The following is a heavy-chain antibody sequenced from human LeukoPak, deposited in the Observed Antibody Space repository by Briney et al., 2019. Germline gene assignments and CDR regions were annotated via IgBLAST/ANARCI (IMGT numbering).Heavy chain of an antibody. CDR1: GGTFSSYA. V-gene: IGHV1-46*01. CDR2: INPSGGST. Sequence: ASVKVSCKASGGTFSSYAISWARQAPGQGLEWMGIINPSGGSTSYAQKFQGRVTMTRDTSTSTVYMELSSLRSEDTAVYYCALSSGWSLGDAFDIWGQGTMVTVSS. CDR3: ALSSGWSLGDAFDI. D-gene: IGHD6-19*01. J-gene: IGHJ3*02.